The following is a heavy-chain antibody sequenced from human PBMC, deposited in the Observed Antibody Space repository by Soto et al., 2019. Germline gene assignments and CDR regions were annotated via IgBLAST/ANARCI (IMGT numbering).Heavy chain of an antibody. D-gene: IGHD3-22*01. Sequence: GASVKVSCKASGYTFTSYGIGWVRQAPGQGLEWMGWISAYNGNTNYAQKLQGRVTMTTDTSTSTAYMELRSLRSDDTAVYYCARGAYYYDSSGYPLPSDYWGQGTLVTVSS. CDR3: ARGAYYYDSSGYPLPSDY. J-gene: IGHJ4*02. CDR2: ISAYNGNT. V-gene: IGHV1-18*01. CDR1: GYTFTSYG.